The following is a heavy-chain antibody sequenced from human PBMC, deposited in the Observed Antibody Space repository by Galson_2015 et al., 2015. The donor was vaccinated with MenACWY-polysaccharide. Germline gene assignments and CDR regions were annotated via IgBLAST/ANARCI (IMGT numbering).Heavy chain of an antibody. D-gene: IGHD7-27*01. Sequence: SLRLSCAASGFSFSTYWMHWVRHAPGKGLVWVSRINADGSATDYADSVRGRFTISRDNAKNTLFLEMNSLRAEDTAVYYCTKAGAKCGRGSNCDCNWFDPWGQGTLVTVSS. V-gene: IGHV3-74*01. CDR1: GFSFSTYW. CDR2: INADGSAT. CDR3: TKAGAKCGRGSNCDCNWFDP. J-gene: IGHJ5*02.